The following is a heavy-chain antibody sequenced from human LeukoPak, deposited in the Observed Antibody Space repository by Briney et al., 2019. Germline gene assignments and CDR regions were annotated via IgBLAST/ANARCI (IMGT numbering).Heavy chain of an antibody. J-gene: IGHJ4*02. CDR2: IIPILGIA. CDR1: GGTFSSYA. Sequence: GASVKVSCKASGGTFSSYAISWVRQAPGQGLEWMGRIIPILGIANYAQKFQGRVTITADKSTSTAYMELSSLRSEDTAVYYCAKDLFSGWYQEYYFDYWGQGTLVTVSS. V-gene: IGHV1-69*04. CDR3: AKDLFSGWYQEYYFDY. D-gene: IGHD6-19*01.